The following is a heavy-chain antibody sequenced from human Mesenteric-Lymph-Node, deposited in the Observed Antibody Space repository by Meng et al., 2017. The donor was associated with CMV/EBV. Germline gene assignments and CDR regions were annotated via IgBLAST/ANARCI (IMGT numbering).Heavy chain of an antibody. Sequence: GGSLRLSCAASGFTVSSNYMSWVRQAPGKGLEWVSVIYSGGSTYYADSVKGRFTISRDNSKNTLYLQMNSLRAEDTAVYYCARDYDCSSTGCYAYWGQGTLVTVSS. CDR3: ARDYDCSSTGCYAY. CDR1: GFTVSSNY. V-gene: IGHV3-66*02. D-gene: IGHD2-2*01. J-gene: IGHJ4*02. CDR2: IYSGGST.